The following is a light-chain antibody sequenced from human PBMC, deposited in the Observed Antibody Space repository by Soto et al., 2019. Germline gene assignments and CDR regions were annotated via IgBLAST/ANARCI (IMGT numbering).Light chain of an antibody. CDR1: SSDVGSYNL. Sequence: QSALTQPASVSGSPGQSITISCTGNSSDVGSYNLVSWYQQHPGKAPKLMIYEDIERPSGVSNRFSGSKSGNTASLTISGLQNEDEADYYCCSYAGGTSVVFGGGTKLTVL. V-gene: IGLV2-23*01. CDR2: EDI. CDR3: CSYAGGTSVV. J-gene: IGLJ2*01.